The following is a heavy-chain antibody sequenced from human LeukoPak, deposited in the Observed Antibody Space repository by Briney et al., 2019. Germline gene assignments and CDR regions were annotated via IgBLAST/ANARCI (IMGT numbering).Heavy chain of an antibody. CDR1: GFTFSIYT. CDR3: ARGYYSGNWFDP. CDR2: ISNDGSDK. V-gene: IGHV3-30-3*01. Sequence: PGGSLRLSCAASGFTFSIYTMAWVRQAPGKGLEWVAVISNDGSDKYYADSVKGRISISRDNSKNTLYLQMNSLRGEDTAVYYCARGYYSGNWFDPWGQGTLVIVSS. D-gene: IGHD3-10*01. J-gene: IGHJ5*02.